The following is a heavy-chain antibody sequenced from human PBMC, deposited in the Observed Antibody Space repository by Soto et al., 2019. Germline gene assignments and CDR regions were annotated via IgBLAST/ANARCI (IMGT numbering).Heavy chain of an antibody. CDR3: ARYGSGSNYRDPFDH. D-gene: IGHD3-10*01. V-gene: IGHV3-48*01. Sequence: EVQLVETGGGLVQPGGSLRLSCAASGFIFSDHAMNWVRQAPGKGLEWVSFITRDSSTIHYAGSVKGRFTISRDNAKNSLYLQINSPRAEDTAVYYCARYGSGSNYRDPFDHWGQGTLVTVSS. CDR2: ITRDSSTI. CDR1: GFIFSDHA. J-gene: IGHJ4*02.